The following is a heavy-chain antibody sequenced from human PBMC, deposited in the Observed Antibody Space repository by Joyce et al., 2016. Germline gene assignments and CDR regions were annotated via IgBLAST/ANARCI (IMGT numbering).Heavy chain of an antibody. D-gene: IGHD4-17*01. J-gene: IGHJ2*01. CDR2: IYSGVST. Sequence: EVQLVESGGGLIQPGGSLRLSCGASGFTVSSNYMTWVRQAPGKGLEVDSVIYSGVSTDYADSVKGRFTISRDNSKNTLYLQMNSLRAEDTAVFYCARGLYGDNYWYFDLWGRGTLVTVSS. V-gene: IGHV3-53*01. CDR1: GFTVSSNY. CDR3: ARGLYGDNYWYFDL.